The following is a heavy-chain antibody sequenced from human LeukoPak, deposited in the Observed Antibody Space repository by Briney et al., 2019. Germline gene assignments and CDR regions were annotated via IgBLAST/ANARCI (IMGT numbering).Heavy chain of an antibody. CDR2: IIPIFGTA. CDR1: GGTFSSYA. CDR3: ARTTYTDYYDSSGYPGGYFDY. J-gene: IGHJ4*02. D-gene: IGHD3-22*01. Sequence: SVKVSCKASGGTFSSYAISWVRQAPGQGLEWMGGIIPIFGTANYAQKFQGRVTITADESTSTAYMELSSLRSEDTAVYYCARTTYTDYYDSSGYPGGYFDYWGQGTLVTVSS. V-gene: IGHV1-69*13.